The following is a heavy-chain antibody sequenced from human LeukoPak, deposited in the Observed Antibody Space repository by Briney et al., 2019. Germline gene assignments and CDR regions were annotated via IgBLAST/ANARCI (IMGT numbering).Heavy chain of an antibody. V-gene: IGHV1-69*13. CDR2: IIPIFGTA. CDR3: ATGEQLAPPFDY. Sequence: ASVKVSCKASGGTFSSYAISWVRQAPGQGLEWMGGIIPIFGTANYAQKFQGRVTITADESTSTAYMELSSLRSEDTAVYYCATGEQLAPPFDYWGQGTLVTVSS. D-gene: IGHD6-6*01. J-gene: IGHJ4*02. CDR1: GGTFSSYA.